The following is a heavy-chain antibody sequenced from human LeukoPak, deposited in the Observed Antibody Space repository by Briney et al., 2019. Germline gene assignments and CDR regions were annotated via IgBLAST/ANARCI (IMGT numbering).Heavy chain of an antibody. J-gene: IGHJ4*02. CDR3: ARSKRGYSYGYRVLYFDY. D-gene: IGHD5-18*01. V-gene: IGHV1-69*13. CDR1: GGTFSSYA. Sequence: SVKVSCKASGGTFSSYAISWVRQAPGQGLEWMGGIIPIFGTANYAQKFQGRVTITADESTSTAYMGLSSLRSEDTAVYYCARSKRGYSYGYRVLYFDYWGQGTLVTVSS. CDR2: IIPIFGTA.